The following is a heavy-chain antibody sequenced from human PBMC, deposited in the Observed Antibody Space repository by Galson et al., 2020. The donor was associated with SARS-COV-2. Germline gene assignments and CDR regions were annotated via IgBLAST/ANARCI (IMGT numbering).Heavy chain of an antibody. CDR1: GFTFSSYG. CDR2: ISYDGSNK. CDR3: AKDSLALRFLEWLPPGGGDY. J-gene: IGHJ4*02. Sequence: GESLKISCAASGFTFSSYGMHWVRQAPGKGLEWVAVISYDGSNKYYADSVKGRFTISRDNSKNTLYLQMNSLRAEDTAVYYCAKDSLALRFLEWLPPGGGDYWGQGTLVTVSS. V-gene: IGHV3-30*18. D-gene: IGHD3-3*01.